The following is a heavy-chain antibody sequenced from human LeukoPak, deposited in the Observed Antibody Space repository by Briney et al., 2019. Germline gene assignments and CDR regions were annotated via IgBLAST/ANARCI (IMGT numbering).Heavy chain of an antibody. D-gene: IGHD2-15*01. CDR2: ISRSSDSI. J-gene: IGHJ6*02. Sequence: PGGSLRLSCAASGFTFSSYSMHWVRQAPGKGLEWISYISRSSDSIHYADSVKGRFTISRDNSKNTLYLQMNSLRAEDTAVYYCARDHCPGGSCYFSYYGMDVWGQGTTVTVSS. CDR1: GFTFSSYS. CDR3: ARDHCPGGSCYFSYYGMDV. V-gene: IGHV3-48*01.